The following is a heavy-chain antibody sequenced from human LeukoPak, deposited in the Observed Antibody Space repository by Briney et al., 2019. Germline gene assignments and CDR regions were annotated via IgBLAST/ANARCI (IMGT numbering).Heavy chain of an antibody. CDR3: ARRVAVARRDAFDI. J-gene: IGHJ3*02. CDR2: INPNSGGT. Sequence: GASVKVSFKASGYTFTEYYMHWVRQAPGQGLEWMGWINPNSGGTNYAQKFQGRVTMTRDTSLSTAYMELSRLRADDTAVYYCARRVAVARRDAFDIWGQGTMVTVSS. D-gene: IGHD6-19*01. V-gene: IGHV1-2*02. CDR1: GYTFTEYY.